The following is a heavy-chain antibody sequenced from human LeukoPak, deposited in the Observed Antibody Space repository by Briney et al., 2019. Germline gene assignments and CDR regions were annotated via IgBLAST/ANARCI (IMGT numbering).Heavy chain of an antibody. CDR1: GGSISSYY. D-gene: IGHD6-13*01. CDR2: IYTSGST. CDR3: ARVWVTSSSWYPPGDYYFDY. Sequence: SETLSLTCTVSGGSISSYYWSWIRQPAGKGLEWIGRIYTSGSTNYNPSLKSRVTMSVDTSKNQFSLKLSSVTAADTAMYYCARVWVTSSSWYPPGDYYFDYWGQGTLVTVSS. J-gene: IGHJ4*02. V-gene: IGHV4-4*07.